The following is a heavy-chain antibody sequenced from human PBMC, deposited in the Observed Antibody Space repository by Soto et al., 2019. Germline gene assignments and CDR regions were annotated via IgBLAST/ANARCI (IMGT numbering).Heavy chain of an antibody. V-gene: IGHV3-21*06. CDR3: ARRAVTTYHFFDY. J-gene: IGHJ4*02. CDR1: GFTFSSFD. D-gene: IGHD4-17*01. CDR2: IHRASTYI. Sequence: EVRLVESGGGLVKPGGSLRLSCATSGFTFSSFDMDWVRQAPGKGLEWVSSIHRASTYIYYADSVRGRFTIPRDNAKSSLYLQMNSLTVEDTAVYYCARRAVTTYHFFDYWGQGALVTVSS.